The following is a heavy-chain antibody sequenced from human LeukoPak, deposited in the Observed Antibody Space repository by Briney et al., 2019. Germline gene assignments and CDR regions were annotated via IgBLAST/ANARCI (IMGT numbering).Heavy chain of an antibody. D-gene: IGHD6-19*01. CDR2: LSGSGITT. V-gene: IGHV3-23*01. J-gene: IGHJ4*01. CDR3: AKGIYSSGWSYFDY. CDR1: GFTFSNSA. Sequence: GGSLRLSCAASGFTFSNSAMSWVRQAPGKGLEWVSTLSGSGITTYYADSVKGRFTISRDNSKSTLYLQMNSLRAEDTAVYYCAKGIYSSGWSYFDYWGHGTLVTVSS.